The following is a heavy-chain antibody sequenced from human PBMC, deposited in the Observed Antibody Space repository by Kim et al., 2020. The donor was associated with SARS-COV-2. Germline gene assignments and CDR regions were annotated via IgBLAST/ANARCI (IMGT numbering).Heavy chain of an antibody. D-gene: IGHD3-22*01. V-gene: IGHV3-53*04. CDR2: IYSGGST. CDR1: GFTVSSNY. CDR3: ARDPIYYYDSSGYGMGV. J-gene: IGHJ6*02. Sequence: GGSLRLSCAASGFTVSSNYMSWVRQAPGKGLEWVSVIYSGGSTYYADSVKGRFTISRHNSKNTLYLQMNSLRAEDTAVYYCARDPIYYYDSSGYGMGVWGQGTTVTVSS.